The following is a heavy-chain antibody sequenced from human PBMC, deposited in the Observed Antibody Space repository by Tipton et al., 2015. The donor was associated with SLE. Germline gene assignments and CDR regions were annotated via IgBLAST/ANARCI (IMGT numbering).Heavy chain of an antibody. D-gene: IGHD3-10*01. CDR2: IYSDGST. CDR1: GFTVRTMY. J-gene: IGHJ6*02. V-gene: IGHV3-66*01. Sequence: GSLRLSCAASGFTVRTMYMNWVRQAPGKGLEWVSLIYSDGSTDYADSVKGRFTISRDNFKNTLYLQINSLRGEDTAVYYCARCRGGHSGWDVWGQGPRSPSH. CDR3: ARCRGGHSGWDV.